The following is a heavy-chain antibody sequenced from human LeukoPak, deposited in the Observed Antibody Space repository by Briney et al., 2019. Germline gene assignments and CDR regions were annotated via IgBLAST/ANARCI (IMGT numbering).Heavy chain of an antibody. D-gene: IGHD5-12*01. Sequence: GGSLRLSCAASGFSFGSYGMHWVRQAPGKGLEWVSFIRYDGSNKYYADSMKGRFTISRDNSKNTLYLQMTSLRAGDTAVYYCAKDCQRNIVDTTYFDPWGQGTLVTASS. CDR2: IRYDGSNK. J-gene: IGHJ4*02. V-gene: IGHV3-30*02. CDR3: AKDCQRNIVDTTYFDP. CDR1: GFSFGSYG.